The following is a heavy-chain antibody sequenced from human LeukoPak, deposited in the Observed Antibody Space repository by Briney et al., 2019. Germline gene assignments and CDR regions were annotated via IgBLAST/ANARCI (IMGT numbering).Heavy chain of an antibody. Sequence: PSETLSLTCTVSGGSISSGSYYWSWIRQPAGKGLEWIGRIYTSGSTNYNPSLKSRVTISVDTSKNQFSLKLSSVTAADTAVYYCARDRGFYDILTGSDNWFDPWGQGTLVTVSS. V-gene: IGHV4-61*02. CDR2: IYTSGST. CDR3: ARDRGFYDILTGSDNWFDP. D-gene: IGHD3-9*01. J-gene: IGHJ5*02. CDR1: GGSISSGSYY.